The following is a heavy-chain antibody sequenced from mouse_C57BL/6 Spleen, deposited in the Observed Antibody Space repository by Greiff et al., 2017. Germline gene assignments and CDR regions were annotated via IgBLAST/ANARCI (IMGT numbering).Heavy chain of an antibody. Sequence: QVQLQQSGPELVKPGASVKISCKASGYAFSSSWMNWVKQRPGKGLEWIGRIYPGDGDTNYNGKFKGKATLTADKSSSTAYMQLSSLTSEDSAVYFCARDSGDAMDYWGKGTSVTVSS. V-gene: IGHV1-82*01. CDR2: IYPGDGDT. CDR1: GYAFSSSW. J-gene: IGHJ4*01. CDR3: ARDSGDAMDY.